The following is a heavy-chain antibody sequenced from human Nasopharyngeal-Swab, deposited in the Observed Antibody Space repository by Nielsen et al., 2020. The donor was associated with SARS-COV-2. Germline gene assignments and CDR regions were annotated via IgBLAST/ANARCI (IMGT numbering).Heavy chain of an antibody. CDR3: AREYCSGGSCYGNYGMDV. D-gene: IGHD2-15*01. V-gene: IGHV1-69*04. Sequence: SVKVACKGSGGTFSSYAISWVRQAPGQGLEWMGRINPILGIANYAQKFQGRVTITADKSTSTAYMELSSLRSEDTAVYYCAREYCSGGSCYGNYGMDVWGQGTTVTVSS. CDR2: INPILGIA. J-gene: IGHJ6*02. CDR1: GGTFSSYA.